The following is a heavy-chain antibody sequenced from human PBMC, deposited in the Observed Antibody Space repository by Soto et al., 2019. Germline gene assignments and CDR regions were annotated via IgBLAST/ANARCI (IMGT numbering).Heavy chain of an antibody. CDR3: ARLPWADYGGIFDP. Sequence: QVQLQESGPGLVKPSETLPLTCTVSGGSISNYYWSWIRHPPGKKLEWIGYIYYSGSTNYNPSLKSRVTISVDTSKNQFSLKLYSVTTADTAMYYCARLPWADYGGIFDPWGQGTLVTVSS. CDR1: GGSISNYY. D-gene: IGHD4-17*01. V-gene: IGHV4-59*01. J-gene: IGHJ5*02. CDR2: IYYSGST.